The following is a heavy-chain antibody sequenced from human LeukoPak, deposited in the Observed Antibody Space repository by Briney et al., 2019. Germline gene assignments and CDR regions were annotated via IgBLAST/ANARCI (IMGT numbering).Heavy chain of an antibody. CDR1: GGSFSGYY. Sequence: SETLSLTCAVYGGSFSGYYWSWIRQPPGKGLEWIGEINHSGSTIYNPSLKSRVTISVDTSKNQFSLKLSSVTAADTAVYYCASGIAVALGYWGQGTLVTVSS. CDR2: INHSGST. J-gene: IGHJ4*02. D-gene: IGHD6-19*01. V-gene: IGHV4-34*01. CDR3: ASGIAVALGY.